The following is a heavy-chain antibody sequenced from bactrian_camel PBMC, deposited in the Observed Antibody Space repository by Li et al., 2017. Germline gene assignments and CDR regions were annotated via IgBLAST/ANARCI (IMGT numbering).Heavy chain of an antibody. CDR3: AAVLPVHGLTTPSMCTLFEFNR. Sequence: HVQLVESGGTLVQPGGSLRLSCAASGNSYCMGWFRQSPGKEREAVASVDGHGRSRVAFSLEGRFTISRDNAKNTVYLQMNDLEVGDSARYICAAVLPVHGLTTPSMCTLFEFNRWGQGTQVTVS. J-gene: IGHJ4*01. V-gene: IGHV3S53*01. CDR2: VDGHGRS. D-gene: IGHD1*01. CDR1: GNSYC.